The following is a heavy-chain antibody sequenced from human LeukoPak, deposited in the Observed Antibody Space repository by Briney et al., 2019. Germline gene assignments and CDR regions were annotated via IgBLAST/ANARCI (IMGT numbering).Heavy chain of an antibody. Sequence: PPGTLPLTCLFSVASIINYYWSGIGQPAGRGGDGMGRIYFRESTNYNPSLRSRVTMSVNTSKNQFSLKLRSVTAADTAVYYCAREGLSIVGVPAAMYAFDIWGQGTMVTVSS. D-gene: IGHD2-2*01. J-gene: IGHJ3*02. CDR3: AREGLSIVGVPAAMYAFDI. CDR2: IYFREST. V-gene: IGHV4-4*07. CDR1: VASIINYY.